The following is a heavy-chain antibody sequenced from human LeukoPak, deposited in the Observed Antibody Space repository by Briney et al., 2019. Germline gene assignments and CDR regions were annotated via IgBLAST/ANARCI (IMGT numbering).Heavy chain of an antibody. V-gene: IGHV4-34*01. CDR3: ASYKYYYGSGSYYNGKIVDY. Sequence: SETLSLTCAVYGGSFSGYYWSWIRQPPGKGLEWIGEINHSGSTNYNPSLKSRVTISVDTSKNQFSLKLSSVTAADTAVYYCASYKYYYGSGSYYNGKIVDYWGQGTLVTVSS. D-gene: IGHD3-10*01. J-gene: IGHJ4*02. CDR2: INHSGST. CDR1: GGSFSGYY.